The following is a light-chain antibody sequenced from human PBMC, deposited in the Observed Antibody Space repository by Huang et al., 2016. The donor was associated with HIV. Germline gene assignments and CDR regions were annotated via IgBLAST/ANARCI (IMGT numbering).Light chain of an antibody. J-gene: IGKJ1*01. V-gene: IGKV3-11*01. CDR3: QQRSDWPRT. CDR2: DAS. CDR1: QSVGSY. Sequence: EIVLTQSPATLSLSPGERATLSCSASQSVGSYLAWYQQKPGQSPSLLIFDASNRATGIPARFSGSGSGTDFTLTISSLEPEDFAVYYCQQRSDWPRTFGQGTKVEIK.